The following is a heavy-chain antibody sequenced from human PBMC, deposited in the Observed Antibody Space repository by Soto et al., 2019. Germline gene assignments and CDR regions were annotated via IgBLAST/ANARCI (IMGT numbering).Heavy chain of an antibody. CDR3: ARAAVTHERYHYGMDV. J-gene: IGHJ6*02. D-gene: IGHD4-17*01. Sequence: SETLSLTCTVSGGSISSYYWSWIRQSPGQGLEWIGCSYYSGNTNYNPSLKSRVTISVNTSTNQFSLRLTSVTAADTAVYYWARAAVTHERYHYGMDVWGQGTTVTVSS. V-gene: IGHV4-59*01. CDR1: GGSISSYY. CDR2: SYYSGNT.